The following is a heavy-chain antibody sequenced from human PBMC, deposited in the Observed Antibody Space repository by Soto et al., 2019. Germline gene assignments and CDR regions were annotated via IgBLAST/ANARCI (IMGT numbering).Heavy chain of an antibody. D-gene: IGHD6-19*01. CDR2: IYYSGST. Sequence: QLQLHESGPGLVKPSETLSLTCAVSGDSMSSSDYYWGWIRQPPGKGLEWIGSIYYSGSTYYNPSLQCRVAISVDTPKNQFSLKLKSVTAADTAIYYCARRTVNIRTFYSGLKTHCFDYWGQGAPVTVSS. CDR3: ARRTVNIRTFYSGLKTHCFDY. CDR1: GDSMSSSDYY. J-gene: IGHJ4*02. V-gene: IGHV4-39*01.